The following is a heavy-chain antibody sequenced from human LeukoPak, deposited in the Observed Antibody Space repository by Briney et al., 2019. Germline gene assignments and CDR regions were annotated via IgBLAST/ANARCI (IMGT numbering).Heavy chain of an antibody. J-gene: IGHJ6*03. CDR2: IIPIFGTA. Sequence: AASVKASCKASGGTFSSYAISWVRQAPGQGLEWMGGIIPIFGTANYAQKFQGRVTITADESTSTAYMELSSLRSEDTAVYYCARAARIFGVVTLYYYYYMDVWGKGTTVTVSS. V-gene: IGHV1-69*13. D-gene: IGHD3-3*01. CDR3: ARAARIFGVVTLYYYYYMDV. CDR1: GGTFSSYA.